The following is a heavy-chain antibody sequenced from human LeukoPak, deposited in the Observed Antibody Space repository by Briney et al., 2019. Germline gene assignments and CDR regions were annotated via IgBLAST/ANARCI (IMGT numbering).Heavy chain of an antibody. J-gene: IGHJ4*02. V-gene: IGHV5-51*01. D-gene: IGHD3-22*01. Sequence: GESLKISCKGSGYSFTSYWIGWVRQMPGKGLEWMGIIYPGDSDTRYSPSFQGQVTISADKSISTAYLQWSGLKASDTAMYYCARQEAPDYYDSSGFIDYWGQGTLVTVSS. CDR3: ARQEAPDYYDSSGFIDY. CDR2: IYPGDSDT. CDR1: GYSFTSYW.